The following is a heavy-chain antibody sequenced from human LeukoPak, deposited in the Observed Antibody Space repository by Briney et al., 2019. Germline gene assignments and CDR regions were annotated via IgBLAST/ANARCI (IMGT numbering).Heavy chain of an antibody. CDR2: ISSSSSTI. D-gene: IGHD4-11*01. CDR3: PRTQSGDAFDI. CDR1: GFTFSCYS. J-gene: IGHJ3*02. Sequence: GGSLRLSCAASGFTFSCYSMKWVRQAPGKGVEWVSYISSSSSTIYYADSVKGRFTISRDNAKNSLYLQMNSLRAEDTAVYYCPRTQSGDAFDIWGQGTMVTVSS. V-gene: IGHV3-48*01.